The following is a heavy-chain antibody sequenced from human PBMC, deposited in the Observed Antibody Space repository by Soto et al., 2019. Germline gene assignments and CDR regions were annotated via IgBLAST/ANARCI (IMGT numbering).Heavy chain of an antibody. CDR2: FNPTSGST. CDR1: GYTFINYY. J-gene: IGHJ5*02. D-gene: IGHD2-8*01. V-gene: IGHV1-46*01. Sequence: ASVKVSCKASGYTFINYYIHWVRQAPGQGLEWMGIFNPTSGSTNYAQKFQGRVTLTMDTSTRTVYMELSSLRFDDTAVYYCARDPGPEIVVMMYTINWFDRWGQGTLVTVSS. CDR3: ARDPGPEIVVMMYTINWFDR.